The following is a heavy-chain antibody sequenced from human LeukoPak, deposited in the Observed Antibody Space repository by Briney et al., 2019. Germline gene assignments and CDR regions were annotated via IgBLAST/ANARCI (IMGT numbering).Heavy chain of an antibody. Sequence: SETLSLTCAVYGGSFSGYYWSWIRQPPGKGLEWIGELNHSGSTNYNPSLKSRVTISVDTSKNQFSLKLSSVTAADTAVYYCASYSIVGATNWFDPWGQGNLVTVSS. V-gene: IGHV4-34*01. CDR3: ASYSIVGATNWFDP. J-gene: IGHJ5*02. CDR1: GGSFSGYY. CDR2: LNHSGST. D-gene: IGHD1-26*01.